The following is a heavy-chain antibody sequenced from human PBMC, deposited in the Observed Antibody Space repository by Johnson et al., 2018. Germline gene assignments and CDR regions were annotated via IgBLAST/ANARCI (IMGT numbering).Heavy chain of an antibody. CDR3: AKGASWNYGDYGSGSSKYFQH. V-gene: IGHV3-9*01. D-gene: IGHD4-17*01. CDR1: GFTFSSYA. Sequence: VQLVQSGGGLVQPGGSLRLSCAASGFTFSSYAMSWVRQAPGKGLEWVSGISWNSGSIGYADSVKGRFTISRDNAKNSLYLQMNSLRAEDTALYYCAKGASWNYGDYGSGSSKYFQHWGQGTLVTVSS. CDR2: ISWNSGSI. J-gene: IGHJ1*01.